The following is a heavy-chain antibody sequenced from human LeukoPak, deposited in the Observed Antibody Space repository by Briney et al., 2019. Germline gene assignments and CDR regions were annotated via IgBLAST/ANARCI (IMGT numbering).Heavy chain of an antibody. D-gene: IGHD3-3*01. J-gene: IGHJ6*02. CDR2: ISSSSSYI. V-gene: IGHV3-21*01. Sequence: KAGGSLRLSCAASGFTFSSYRMNWVRQAPGKGLEWVSSISSSSSYIYYADSVKGRFTTSRDNAKNSLYLQMNSLRAEDTAVYYCARVLRFPSYGMDVWGQGTTVTVSS. CDR3: ARVLRFPSYGMDV. CDR1: GFTFSSYR.